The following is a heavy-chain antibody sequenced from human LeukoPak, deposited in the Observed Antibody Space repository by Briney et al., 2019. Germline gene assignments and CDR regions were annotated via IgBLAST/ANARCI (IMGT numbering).Heavy chain of an antibody. CDR3: ARSRGGSSWSHYYDYFMDV. D-gene: IGHD6-13*01. CDR1: GYTFTSYG. V-gene: IGHV1-18*01. J-gene: IGHJ6*03. CDR2: ISAYKGNT. Sequence: AAVKVSRKASGYTFTSYGISRVRQAPGQGLEWMGWISAYKGNTNYAQKLQGRVTITTDTSTSTAYMELRSLRSDDTAVYYCARSRGGSSWSHYYDYFMDVWGKGTTVTVSS.